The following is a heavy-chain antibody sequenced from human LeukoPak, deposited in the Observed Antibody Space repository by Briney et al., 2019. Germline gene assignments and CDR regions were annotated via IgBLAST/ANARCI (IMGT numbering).Heavy chain of an antibody. Sequence: PSETLSLTCTVSGGSISSYYWSWIRQPPGKGLEWIGYIYYSGSTNYNPSLKSRVTISVDTSKNQFSLKLSSVTAADTAVYYCARGGVLLWFGESHGGWFDPWGQGTLVTVSS. V-gene: IGHV4-59*01. CDR3: ARGGVLLWFGESHGGWFDP. CDR1: GGSISSYY. D-gene: IGHD3-10*01. J-gene: IGHJ5*02. CDR2: IYYSGST.